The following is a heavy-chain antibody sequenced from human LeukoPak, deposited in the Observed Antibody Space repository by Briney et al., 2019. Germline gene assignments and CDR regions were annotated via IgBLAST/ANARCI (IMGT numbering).Heavy chain of an antibody. CDR2: IYYTGST. Sequence: SETLSLTCTVSGGSMSSYYWSWIRQPPGKGLQWIGYIYYTGSTNYNPSLRSRVTISVDTSKNRFSLKLSSVTAADTAVYYCARVYSYYYMDVWGKGPTVTVSS. CDR1: GGSMSSYY. V-gene: IGHV4-59*01. CDR3: ARVYSYYYMDV. J-gene: IGHJ6*03.